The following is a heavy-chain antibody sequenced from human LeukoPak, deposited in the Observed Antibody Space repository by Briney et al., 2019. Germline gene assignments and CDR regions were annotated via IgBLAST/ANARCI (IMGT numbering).Heavy chain of an antibody. J-gene: IGHJ6*03. V-gene: IGHV3-7*01. Sequence: GGSLRLSCAASGFTFSSYWMSWVRQAPGKGLEWVANIKQDGSEKYYVDSVKGRFTISRDNAKNSLYLQMNSLRAEDTAVYYCARVPLDSSSWFYYYYYMDVWGKGTTVTISS. CDR3: ARVPLDSSSWFYYYYYMDV. CDR2: IKQDGSEK. CDR1: GFTFSSYW. D-gene: IGHD6-13*01.